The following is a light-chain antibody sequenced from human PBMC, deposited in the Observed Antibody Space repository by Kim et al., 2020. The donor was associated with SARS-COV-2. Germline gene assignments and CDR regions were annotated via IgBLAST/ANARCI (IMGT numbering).Light chain of an antibody. CDR2: NTN. CDR3: LLYFGGGQRV. CDR1: TGPVTGGHF. J-gene: IGLJ3*02. Sequence: QAVVTQEPSLTVSPGGTVTLTCGSSTGPVTGGHFPNWFQQKPGQAPRALIPNTNNRHSWTPARFSGSLLGDKAALTLSGVQPEDEADYHCLLYFGGGQRVFGGGTQLTVL. V-gene: IGLV7-43*01.